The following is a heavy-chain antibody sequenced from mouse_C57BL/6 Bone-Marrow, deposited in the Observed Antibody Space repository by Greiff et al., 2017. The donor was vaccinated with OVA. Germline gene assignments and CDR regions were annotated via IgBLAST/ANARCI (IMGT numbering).Heavy chain of an antibody. J-gene: IGHJ2*01. CDR3: ARQGGSSYFDY. CDR1: GFNIKDDY. Sequence: VQLQQSGAELVRPGASVKLSCTASGFNIKDDYMHWVKQRPEQGLEWIGWIDPENGDTEYASKFQGKATITADTSSNTAYLQLSSLTSEDTAIYYCARQGGSSYFDYWGQGTTLTVSS. CDR2: IDPENGDT. D-gene: IGHD1-1*01. V-gene: IGHV14-4*01.